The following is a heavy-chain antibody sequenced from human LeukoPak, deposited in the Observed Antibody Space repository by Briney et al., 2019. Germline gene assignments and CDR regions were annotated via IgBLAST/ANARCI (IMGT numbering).Heavy chain of an antibody. D-gene: IGHD3-10*01. J-gene: IGHJ4*02. V-gene: IGHV3-21*01. CDR2: ISSSSSYI. CDR1: GFTFSSYS. CDR3: ARGDTMVRGVLEDY. Sequence: GGSLRLSCAASGFTFSSYSMNWVRQAPGKGLEWVSSISSSSSYIYYADSVKGRFTISRDNAKNSLYLQMNSLRAEDTAVYYCARGDTMVRGVLEDYWGQGTLVTVSS.